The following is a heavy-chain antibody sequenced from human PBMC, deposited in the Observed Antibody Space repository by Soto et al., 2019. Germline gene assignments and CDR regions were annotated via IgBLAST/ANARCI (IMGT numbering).Heavy chain of an antibody. CDR2: INAGNGNT. Sequence: QVQLVQSGAEVKKPGASVKVSCKASGYTFTSYAMHWVRQAPGQRLEWMGWINAGNGNTKYSKKFQGRVTITRDTSASAAYMELSSLRSEDTAVYYCARVPGAPDGPGDYWGERTLVTVSS. CDR3: ARVPGAPDGPGDY. J-gene: IGHJ4*02. V-gene: IGHV1-3*01. CDR1: GYTFTSYA.